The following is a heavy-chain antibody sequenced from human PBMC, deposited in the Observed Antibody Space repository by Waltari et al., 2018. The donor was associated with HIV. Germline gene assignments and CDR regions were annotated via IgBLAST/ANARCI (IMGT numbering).Heavy chain of an antibody. CDR3: TRHPAGFTSGWCVAGYFTS. CDR1: GASASPSRSY. V-gene: IGHV4-39*01. Sequence: QLQLQQSGPGLVRPSETLFLTCSVSGASASPSRSYWGRIRQSPGMGLVWLASVNPNGKPYKIPCVNNRATVTEDTANNQGSVGFTSVSAADTAVYFWTRHPAGFTSGWCVAGYFTSWGQGIQVVVSS. CDR2: VNPNGKP. J-gene: IGHJ1*01. D-gene: IGHD2-15*01.